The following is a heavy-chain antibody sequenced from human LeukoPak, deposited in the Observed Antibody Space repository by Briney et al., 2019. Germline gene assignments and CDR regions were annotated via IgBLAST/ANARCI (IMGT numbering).Heavy chain of an antibody. Sequence: SETLSLTCTVSSDSISSYYWSWIRQPPGKGLEWIGYIYYSGSTNYNPSLKSRVTISVDTSKNQFSLKLSSVTAADTAVYYCARVLAYCGGDCYLAHDYWGQGTLVTVSS. CDR2: IYYSGST. CDR3: ARVLAYCGGDCYLAHDY. J-gene: IGHJ4*02. CDR1: SDSISSYY. V-gene: IGHV4-59*01. D-gene: IGHD2-21*02.